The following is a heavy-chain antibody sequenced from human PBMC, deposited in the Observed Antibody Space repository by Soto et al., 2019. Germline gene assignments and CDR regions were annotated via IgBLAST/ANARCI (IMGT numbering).Heavy chain of an antibody. CDR3: AREQWFGELFSWFDS. CDR2: TYYRSKWYN. V-gene: IGHV6-1*01. Sequence: SPTLSLTEEISGGSVATDSTAWNWICASPSRSLEWLGRTYYRSKWYNDYAVSVKSRITINPDTSKNQFSLQLNSVTPEDTAVYYCAREQWFGELFSWFDSWAQGTLVTVSS. J-gene: IGHJ5*01. CDR1: GGSVATDSTA. D-gene: IGHD3-10*01.